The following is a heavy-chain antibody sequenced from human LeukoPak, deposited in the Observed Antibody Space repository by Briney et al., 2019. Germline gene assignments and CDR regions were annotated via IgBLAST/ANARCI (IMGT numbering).Heavy chain of an antibody. Sequence: PGGSLRLSCAASGFTFSSYSMNWVRQAPGKGLEWVSSISSSSSYIYYADSVKGRFTISRDNSKNTLYLQMNSLRAEDTAVYYCAKLGETTCFDYWGQGTLVTVSS. CDR3: AKLGETTCFDY. D-gene: IGHD4-11*01. V-gene: IGHV3-21*04. J-gene: IGHJ4*02. CDR2: ISSSSSYI. CDR1: GFTFSSYS.